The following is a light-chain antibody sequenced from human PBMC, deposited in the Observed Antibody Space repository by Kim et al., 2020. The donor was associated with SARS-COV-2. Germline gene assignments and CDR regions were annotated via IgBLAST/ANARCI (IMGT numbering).Light chain of an antibody. Sequence: DIQMTQSPSSVSASVGVRVTITCRASQGISSCLAWYQQKPGKAPKLLIYAASSLQSGVPSRFSGSGSGTDFTLTISSLRPEDFATYYCLQANSFPWTFCQGTKVHIK. CDR1: QGISSC. V-gene: IGKV1-12*01. J-gene: IGKJ1*01. CDR3: LQANSFPWT. CDR2: AAS.